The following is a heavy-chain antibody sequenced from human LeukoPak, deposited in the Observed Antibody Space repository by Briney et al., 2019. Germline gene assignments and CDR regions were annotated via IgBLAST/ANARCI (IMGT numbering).Heavy chain of an antibody. D-gene: IGHD5-12*01. CDR2: IYYSGST. CDR1: GGSISSGDYY. V-gene: IGHV4-30-4*01. Sequence: SETLSLTCTVSGGSISSGDYYWSWIRQPPGKGLEWIGYIYYSGSTYYNPSLKSRVTISVDTSKNQFSLKLSSVTAADTAVYYCPRPPIVATFFDYGAQEPLVTVS. CDR3: PRPPIVATFFDY. J-gene: IGHJ4*02.